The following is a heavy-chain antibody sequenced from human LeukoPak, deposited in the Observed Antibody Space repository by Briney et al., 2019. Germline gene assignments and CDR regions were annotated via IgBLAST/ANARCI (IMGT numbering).Heavy chain of an antibody. J-gene: IGHJ4*02. CDR3: AATYYYDGSGDY. V-gene: IGHV3-23*01. D-gene: IGHD3-22*01. CDR1: GFTFSNYA. Sequence: GGSLRLSCAASGFTFSNYAMNWGRQAPGKGLEWVSSITANAYTTYYADSVKGRLTISRDNSKNSLYLQLNSLRAEDTAVYYCAATYYYDGSGDYWGQGTLVTVSS. CDR2: ITANAYTT.